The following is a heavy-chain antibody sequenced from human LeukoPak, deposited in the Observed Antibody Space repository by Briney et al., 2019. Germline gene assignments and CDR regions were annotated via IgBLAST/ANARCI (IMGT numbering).Heavy chain of an antibody. V-gene: IGHV5-51*01. CDR1: GYSFTSYW. CDR3: ARHGVGYCSSTSCLLHAFDI. Sequence: GESLKISCKGSGYSFTSYWIGWVRQMPGKGLEWMGIIYPGDSDTRYSPSFQGQVTISADKSISTAYLQWSSLKASDIAMYYCARHGVGYCSSTSCLLHAFDIWGQGTMVTVSS. J-gene: IGHJ3*02. D-gene: IGHD2-2*01. CDR2: IYPGDSDT.